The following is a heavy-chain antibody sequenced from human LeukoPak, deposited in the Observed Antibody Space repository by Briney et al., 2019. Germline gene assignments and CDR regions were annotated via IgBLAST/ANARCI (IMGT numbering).Heavy chain of an antibody. CDR3: TTDQVVRGVTNDY. V-gene: IGHV3-15*01. Sequence: GGSLRLSCVASGFTFRSAWMNWVRQAPGRGLEWVGRIKSKTDGGTTDYAAPVKGRFTISRDDSKPTLYLQMNSLQTEDTAVYYCTTDQVVRGVTNDYWGQGTLVTVSS. CDR1: GFTFRSAW. D-gene: IGHD3-10*01. CDR2: IKSKTDGGTT. J-gene: IGHJ4*02.